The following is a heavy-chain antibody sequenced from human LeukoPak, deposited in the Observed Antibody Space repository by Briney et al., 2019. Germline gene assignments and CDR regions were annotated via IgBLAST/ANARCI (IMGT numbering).Heavy chain of an antibody. J-gene: IGHJ5*02. CDR2: INWNGGST. CDR3: ARDGDIVVVPAAFSNWFDP. CDR1: GFTFDDYG. Sequence: GGSLRLSCAASGFTFDDYGMSWVRQAPGKGLEWVSGINWNGGSTGYADSVKGRFTISRDNAKNSLYLQMNSLRAEDTALYYCARDGDIVVVPAAFSNWFDPWGQGTLVTVSS. D-gene: IGHD2-2*01. V-gene: IGHV3-20*04.